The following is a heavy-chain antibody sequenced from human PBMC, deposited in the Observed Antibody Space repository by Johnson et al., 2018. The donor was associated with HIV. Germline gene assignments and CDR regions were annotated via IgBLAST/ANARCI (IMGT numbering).Heavy chain of an antibody. V-gene: IGHV3-43D*03. D-gene: IGHD3-22*01. J-gene: IGHJ3*02. Sequence: VQLVESGGGVVRPGGSLRLSCAASGFTFHDYAMHWVRQAPGKGLEWVSLINWDGDSTYYADSVKGRFTISRDNSKNSLYLQMNSLRPEDTAVYYCARDRAIVVAYDAFDIWGQGTMVTVSS. CDR3: ARDRAIVVAYDAFDI. CDR2: INWDGDST. CDR1: GFTFHDYA.